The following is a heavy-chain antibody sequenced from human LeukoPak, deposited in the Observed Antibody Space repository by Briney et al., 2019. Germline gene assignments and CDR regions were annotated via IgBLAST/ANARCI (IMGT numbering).Heavy chain of an antibody. Sequence: GGSLRLSCAASGFAFNDYYMDWVRQAPGKGLEWVGRSRNKANSYSTVYASPVKGRFTISRDDSEDSMYLQMSSLKTEDTAVYYCAGYCGGDCYGMDVWGQGTTVTVSS. CDR1: GFAFNDYY. V-gene: IGHV3-72*01. CDR2: SRNKANSYST. CDR3: AGYCGGDCYGMDV. J-gene: IGHJ6*02. D-gene: IGHD2-21*01.